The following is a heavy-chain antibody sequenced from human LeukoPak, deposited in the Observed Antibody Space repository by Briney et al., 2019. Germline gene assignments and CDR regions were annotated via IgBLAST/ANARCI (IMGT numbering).Heavy chain of an antibody. CDR1: GGSMRNYY. J-gene: IGHJ4*02. V-gene: IGHV4-59*01. CDR3: ARGWVSSWYYFDF. D-gene: IGHD2-2*01. Sequence: PSETLSLTCAVSGGSMRNYYWRWIRQPPGKGLEWIGYTYDSGSSSYNPSLRSRVSISIDTSKNEFALNLSSVTAADTAVYFCARGWVSSWYYFDFWGQGTLVTVSS. CDR2: TYDSGSS.